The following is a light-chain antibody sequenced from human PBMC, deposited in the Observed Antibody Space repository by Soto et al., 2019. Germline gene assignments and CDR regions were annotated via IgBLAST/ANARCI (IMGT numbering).Light chain of an antibody. CDR2: GAS. J-gene: IGKJ2*01. CDR1: QGINKY. Sequence: DIQMTQSPSSLSASVGDRVTITCRASQGINKYLNWYQQQPGKAPKVLIYGASNLETGVPSRFSGSGSGTDFTFTISSLQAEDIGTYYCQQYNNYPYTFGQGTKLEI. V-gene: IGKV1-33*01. CDR3: QQYNNYPYT.